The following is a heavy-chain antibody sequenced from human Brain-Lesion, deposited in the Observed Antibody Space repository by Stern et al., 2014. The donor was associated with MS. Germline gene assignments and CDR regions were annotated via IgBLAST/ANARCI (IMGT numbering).Heavy chain of an antibody. J-gene: IGHJ4*02. V-gene: IGHV4-39*02. Sequence: VQLVESGPGLVKPSETLSLTCTVSGGSIGRSSYYWGWIRQPPGKGLEWIGNIFYTGSTFYDPSLKSRVTLSVDTSNNHFSLRLNSGTAADTAVYYCARGAGVFDSWGQGTLVTVSP. CDR1: GGSIGRSSYY. CDR2: IFYTGST. D-gene: IGHD6-19*01. CDR3: ARGAGVFDS.